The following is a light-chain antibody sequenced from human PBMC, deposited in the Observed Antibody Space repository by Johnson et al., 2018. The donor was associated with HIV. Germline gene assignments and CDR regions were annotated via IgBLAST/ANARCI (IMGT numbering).Light chain of an antibody. CDR2: DNN. Sequence: QPVLTQPPSVSAAPGQKVTISCSGSSSDIGNNYVSWYQQLPGTAPKLLIYDNNKRPSGIPDRFSGSKSGTSATLGIIELQTVDAADYYCGTGDSSLSVYVFGTGPKVTGL. CDR1: SSDIGNNY. J-gene: IGLJ1*01. CDR3: GTGDSSLSVYV. V-gene: IGLV1-51*01.